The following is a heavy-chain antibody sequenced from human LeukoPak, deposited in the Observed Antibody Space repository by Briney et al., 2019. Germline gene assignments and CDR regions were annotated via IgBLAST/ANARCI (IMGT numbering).Heavy chain of an antibody. D-gene: IGHD6-13*01. CDR3: ARVEAAAGTGSLDS. J-gene: IGHJ4*02. CDR1: GFTFSDYY. V-gene: IGHV3-11*05. Sequence: GGSLRLSCAASGFTFSDYYMSWIRQAPGKGLEWVSYISSSSSYTNYADSVKGRFTISRDSSRNTLYLQMNTLRAEDTAVYYCARVEAAAGTGSLDSWGQGTLVTVSS. CDR2: ISSSSSYT.